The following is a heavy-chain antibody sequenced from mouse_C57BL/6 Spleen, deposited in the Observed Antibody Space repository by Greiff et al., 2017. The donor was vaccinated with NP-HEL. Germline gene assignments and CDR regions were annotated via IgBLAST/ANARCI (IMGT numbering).Heavy chain of an antibody. CDR1: GYTFTDYN. CDR2: INPNNGGT. J-gene: IGHJ4*01. CDR3: ARWREIWAMDY. V-gene: IGHV1-22*01. Sequence: EVKLVESGPELVKPGASVKMSCKASGYTFTDYNMHWVKQSHGKSLEWIGYINPNNGGTSYNQKFKGKATLTVNKSSSTAYMELRSLTSEDSAVYYCARWREIWAMDYWGQGTSVTVSS.